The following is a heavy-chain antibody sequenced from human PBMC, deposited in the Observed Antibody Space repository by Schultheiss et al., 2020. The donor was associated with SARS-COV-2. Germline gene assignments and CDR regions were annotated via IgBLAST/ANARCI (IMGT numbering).Heavy chain of an antibody. J-gene: IGHJ6*02. Sequence: GESLKISCAASGFTFSSYWMSWVRQAPGKGLEWVAVISYDGSNKYYADSVKGRFTISRDNAKNSLYLQMNSLRAEDTAVYYCARDCSGGSCYYYYYYGMDVWGQGTTVTVSS. CDR1: GFTFSSYW. D-gene: IGHD2-15*01. CDR2: ISYDGSNK. CDR3: ARDCSGGSCYYYYYYGMDV. V-gene: IGHV3-30-3*01.